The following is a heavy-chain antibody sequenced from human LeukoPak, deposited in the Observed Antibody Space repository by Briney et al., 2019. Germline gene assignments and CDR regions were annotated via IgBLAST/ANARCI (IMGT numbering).Heavy chain of an antibody. CDR3: ATGYTSGTRIDY. CDR2: ISSSSSDI. J-gene: IGHJ4*02. D-gene: IGHD6-19*01. V-gene: IGHV3-21*01. CDR1: GFTFSAFS. Sequence: GGSLRLSCAASGFTFSAFSMNWVRQAPGKGLEWVSAISSSSSDIYFTDSVKGRFTISRDNANNFLYLQVSSLRAEDTAVYYCATGYTSGTRIDYWGQGTLVSVSS.